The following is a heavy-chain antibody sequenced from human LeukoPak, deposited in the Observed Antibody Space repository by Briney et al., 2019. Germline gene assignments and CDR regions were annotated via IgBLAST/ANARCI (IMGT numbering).Heavy chain of an antibody. CDR1: GGSFSGYY. J-gene: IGHJ4*02. Sequence: SETLSLTCAVYGGSFSGYYWSWIRQPPGKGLEWIGEINHSGSTNYNPSLKSRVTISVDTSKNQFSLKLSSVTAADTAVYYCARLKGPLYCSSTSCYPKKTFDYWGQGTLVTVSS. V-gene: IGHV4-34*01. D-gene: IGHD2-2*01. CDR2: INHSGST. CDR3: ARLKGPLYCSSTSCYPKKTFDY.